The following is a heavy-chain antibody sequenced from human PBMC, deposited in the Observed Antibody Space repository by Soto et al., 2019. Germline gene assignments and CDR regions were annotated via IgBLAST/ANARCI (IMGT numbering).Heavy chain of an antibody. CDR2: INPNSGGT. Sequence: ASVKVSCKASGYTFTGYYMHWVRQAPGQGLEWMGWINPNSGGTNYAQKFQGWVTMTRDTSISTAYMELSRLRSDDTAVYYCARGNLNLRFLERSPPNWFDPWGQGTLVTVSS. J-gene: IGHJ5*02. CDR1: GYTFTGYY. D-gene: IGHD3-3*01. CDR3: ARGNLNLRFLERSPPNWFDP. V-gene: IGHV1-2*04.